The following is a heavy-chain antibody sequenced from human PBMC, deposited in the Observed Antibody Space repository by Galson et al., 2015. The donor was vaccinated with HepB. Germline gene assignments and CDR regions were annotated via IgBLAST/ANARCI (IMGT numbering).Heavy chain of an antibody. D-gene: IGHD5-18*01. Sequence: SLRLSCAASGFTFSDYVMHWVRQAPGQGLEWVALISHDGSNIYYKDSVQGRFTISRDNSKNTLYLQMTRLRVDDTAVYYCARFRVAGLYSFGSTKLDSWGQGTLVTVSS. CDR2: ISHDGSNI. V-gene: IGHV3-30*03. CDR1: GFTFSDYV. J-gene: IGHJ5*01. CDR3: ARFRVAGLYSFGSTKLDS.